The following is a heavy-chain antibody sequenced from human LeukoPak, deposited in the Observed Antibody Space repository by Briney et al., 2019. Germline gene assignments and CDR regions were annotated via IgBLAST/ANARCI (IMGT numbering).Heavy chain of an antibody. V-gene: IGHV4-34*01. J-gene: IGHJ5*02. CDR2: INHSGST. CDR3: ARIRGWADP. Sequence: PSETLSLTCAVYGGSFSGYYWSWIRQPPGKGLEWSGEINHSGSTNYNPPLKSRVTISVDTSKNQFSLKLSSVTAADTAVYYCARIRGWADPWGQGTLVTVSS. CDR1: GGSFSGYY. D-gene: IGHD1-26*01.